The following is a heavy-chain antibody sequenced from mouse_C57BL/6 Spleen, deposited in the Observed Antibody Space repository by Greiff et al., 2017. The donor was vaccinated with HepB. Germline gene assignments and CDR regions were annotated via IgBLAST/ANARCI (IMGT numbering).Heavy chain of an antibody. CDR3: AREGGYYGDWYFDV. Sequence: VQLKESGPELVKPGASVKISCKASGYAFSSSWMNWVKQRPGKGLEWIGRIYPGDGDTNYNGKFKGKATLTADKSSSTAYMQLSSLTSEDSAVYFCAREGGYYGDWYFDVWGTGTTVTVSS. CDR2: IYPGDGDT. J-gene: IGHJ1*03. CDR1: GYAFSSSW. V-gene: IGHV1-82*01. D-gene: IGHD1-1*01.